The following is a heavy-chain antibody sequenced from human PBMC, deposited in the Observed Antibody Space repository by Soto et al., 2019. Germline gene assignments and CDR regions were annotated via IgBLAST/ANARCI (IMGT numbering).Heavy chain of an antibody. D-gene: IGHD6-19*01. V-gene: IGHV3-23*01. CDR1: GFTFSSYA. CDR3: AKGRGLPVAGTDY. CDR2: ISGSGDDT. Sequence: GGSLRLSCAASGFTFSSYAMSWVRQAPGKGLEWVSGISGSGDDTYYADSVKGRFTISRDNFKNTLYLQMNSLRAEDTAVYYCAKGRGLPVAGTDYWGQGTLVTVSS. J-gene: IGHJ4*02.